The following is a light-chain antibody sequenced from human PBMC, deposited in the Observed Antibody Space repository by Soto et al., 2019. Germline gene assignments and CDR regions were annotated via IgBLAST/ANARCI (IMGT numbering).Light chain of an antibody. V-gene: IGKV3-15*01. Sequence: VVTQSPATLSVFPGETATLSCRASQSVSSDLAWYQQRPGQAPRLLIYGASTRATGIPARFRGSGSGTECRLTISSLQSEDFAPYYCQQYNTWHPKMAFGRGTKVEIK. CDR2: GAS. CDR3: QQYNTWHPKMA. J-gene: IGKJ1*01. CDR1: QSVSSD.